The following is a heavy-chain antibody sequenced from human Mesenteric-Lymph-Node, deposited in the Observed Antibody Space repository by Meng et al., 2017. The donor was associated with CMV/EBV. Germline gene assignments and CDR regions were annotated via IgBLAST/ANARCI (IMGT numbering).Heavy chain of an antibody. Sequence: ASVKVSCKGSGYTFTGYYMHWVRQAPGQGLEWMGWINPNSGGTNYAQKFQGRVTMTRDTSISTAYMELSRLRSEDTAVYYCARDHSSSSGLDYWGQGTLVTVSS. CDR3: ARDHSSSSGLDY. D-gene: IGHD6-6*01. J-gene: IGHJ4*02. CDR1: GYTFTGYY. CDR2: INPNSGGT. V-gene: IGHV1-2*02.